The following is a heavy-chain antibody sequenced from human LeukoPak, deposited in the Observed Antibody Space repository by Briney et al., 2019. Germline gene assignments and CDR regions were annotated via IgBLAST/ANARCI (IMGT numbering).Heavy chain of an antibody. CDR2: ISSSSGHT. J-gene: IGHJ4*02. CDR1: GFTFSDYC. Sequence: GGSLRLSCAASGFTFSDYCMSWIRQTPGKGLEWVSYISSSSGHTEYADSVKGRLTVSRDNAKNSLFLQLNSLRADDTAVYYCARVGSIAAAVTPYYWGQGTLVTVSS. D-gene: IGHD6-25*01. V-gene: IGHV3-11*06. CDR3: ARVGSIAAAVTPYY.